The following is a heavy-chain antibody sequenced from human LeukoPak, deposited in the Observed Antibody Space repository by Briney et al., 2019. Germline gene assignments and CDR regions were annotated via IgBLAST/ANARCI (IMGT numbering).Heavy chain of an antibody. Sequence: SETLSLTCAVSGGSFSGYYWSWIRQPPGKGLEWIGEINHSGSTNYNPSLKSRVTISVDTSKNQFSLKLSSVTAADTAVYYCARIRDVGTMVRGVIFDYWGQGTLVTVSS. J-gene: IGHJ4*02. D-gene: IGHD3-10*01. CDR3: ARIRDVGTMVRGVIFDY. CDR2: INHSGST. V-gene: IGHV4-34*01. CDR1: GGSFSGYY.